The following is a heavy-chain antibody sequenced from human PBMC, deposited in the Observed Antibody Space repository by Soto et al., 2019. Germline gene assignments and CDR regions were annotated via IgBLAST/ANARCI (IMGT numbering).Heavy chain of an antibody. J-gene: IGHJ4*02. D-gene: IGHD4-17*01. CDR1: GGSFSGYY. V-gene: IGHV4-34*01. Sequence: SETLSLTCAVYGGSFSGYYWSWIRQPPGKGLEWIGEINHSGSTNYNPSLKSRVTISVDTSKNQFSLKLSSVTAADTAVYYCARGVGRATVDYWGQGTLVT. CDR2: INHSGST. CDR3: ARGVGRATVDY.